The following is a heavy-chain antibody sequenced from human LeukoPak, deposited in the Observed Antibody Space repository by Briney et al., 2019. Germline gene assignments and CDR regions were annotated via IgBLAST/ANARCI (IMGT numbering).Heavy chain of an antibody. CDR3: ARDGKHIAVPGVRYPMDV. CDR1: GGTFSSYA. CDR2: LNAANGNS. D-gene: IGHD6-19*01. Sequence: GASVKVSCKASGGTFSSYAISWVRQAPGQGLEWMGRLNAANGNSQYSQKFQDRVTITSDASANTAYMELSSLRSEDTAVYYCARDGKHIAVPGVRYPMDVWGQGTTVTVS. J-gene: IGHJ6*02. V-gene: IGHV1-3*01.